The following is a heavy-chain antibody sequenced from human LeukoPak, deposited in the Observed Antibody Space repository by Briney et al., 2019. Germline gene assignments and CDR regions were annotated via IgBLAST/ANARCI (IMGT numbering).Heavy chain of an antibody. D-gene: IGHD3-16*01. V-gene: IGHV1-24*01. CDR3: ATDLGDRSTLDY. CDR2: FDPEDGET. J-gene: IGHJ4*02. CDR1: GYTLTELS. Sequence: GASVKVSCKVSGYTLTELSMHWVRQAPGKGLEWMGGFDPEDGETIYAQKFRGRVTMTEDTSTDTAYMELSSLRSEDTAVYYCATDLGDRSTLDYWGQGTLVTVSS.